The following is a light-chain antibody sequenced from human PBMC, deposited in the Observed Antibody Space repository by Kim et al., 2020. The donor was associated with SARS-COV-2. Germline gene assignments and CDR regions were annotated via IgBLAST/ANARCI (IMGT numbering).Light chain of an antibody. J-gene: IGLJ2*01. Sequence: SYELTQAPSVSVSPGQTASITCFGDKLGDKFVSWYQQKPGQSPVMVIYQDTKRPSGIPERFSGSNSGNTATLTISGTQAMDEADYYCQAWDSSTVVFGGGTQLTVL. CDR1: KLGDKF. V-gene: IGLV3-1*01. CDR3: QAWDSSTVV. CDR2: QDT.